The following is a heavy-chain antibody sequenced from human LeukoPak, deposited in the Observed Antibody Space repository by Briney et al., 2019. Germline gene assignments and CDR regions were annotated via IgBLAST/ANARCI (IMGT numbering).Heavy chain of an antibody. D-gene: IGHD2-8*01. CDR3: AKAENGFDY. CDR2: ITGSGGST. J-gene: IGHJ4*02. Sequence: GGSLRLSCAASGFTFSSSVMSWVRQAPGKGLEWVSSITGSGGSTYYADSVKGRFSISRGNSKNTLYLQMNSLRAEDTAVYYCAKAENGFDYWGQGTLVTVSS. CDR1: GFTFSSSV. V-gene: IGHV3-23*01.